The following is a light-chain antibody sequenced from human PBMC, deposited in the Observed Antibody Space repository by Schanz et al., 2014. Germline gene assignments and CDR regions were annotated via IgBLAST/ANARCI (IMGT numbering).Light chain of an antibody. CDR1: TYSIGNNH. CDR2: DNN. J-gene: IGLJ3*02. CDR3: GTWDSSLSVVV. Sequence: QSVLTQPPSVSAAPGQKVTISCSGSTYSIGNNHVSWYQHVPGTAPKLLIYDNNARPSGIPDRFSGSKSGTTATLGISGLQTGDEADYYCGTWDSSLSVVVFGGGTKLTVL. V-gene: IGLV1-51*01.